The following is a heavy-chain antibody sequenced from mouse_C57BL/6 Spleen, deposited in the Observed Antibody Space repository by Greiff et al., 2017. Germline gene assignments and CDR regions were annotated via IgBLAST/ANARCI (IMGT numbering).Heavy chain of an antibody. CDR3: ARVGGSHYFDY. Sequence: QVQLQQPGTELVKPGASVKLSCKASGYTFTSYWMHWVKQRPGQGLEWIGNINPSNGGTNYNEKFKSKATLTVDKSSSTAYMQLRSLTSEDSAVYCCARVGGSHYFDYWGQGTTLTVSS. J-gene: IGHJ2*01. CDR2: INPSNGGT. CDR1: GYTFTSYW. V-gene: IGHV1-53*01.